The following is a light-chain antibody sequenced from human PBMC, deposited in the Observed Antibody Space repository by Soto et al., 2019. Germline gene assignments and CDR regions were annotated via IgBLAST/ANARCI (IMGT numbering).Light chain of an antibody. CDR3: QSYDDSLSTYV. CDR1: SSSIGAGYH. CDR2: VNN. V-gene: IGLV1-40*01. J-gene: IGLJ1*01. Sequence: QSVLTQPPSVSGAPGQRVTISCTGSSSSIGAGYHVHWYQQLPGAAPKLLISVNNNRPSGVPDRFSGSRSGPSASLAIAGLQAEDEADYYCQSYDDSLSTYVFGTGTKLTVL.